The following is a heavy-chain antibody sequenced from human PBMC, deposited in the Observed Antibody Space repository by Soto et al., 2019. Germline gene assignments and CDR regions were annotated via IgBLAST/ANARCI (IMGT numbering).Heavy chain of an antibody. Sequence: SETLSLTCTVSGGSISSSSYYWGWIRQPPGKGLEWIGSIYYSGSTYYNTSLKSRVTISVDTSKNQFSLKLSSVTAADTVVYYCALGLLGGFLEWLSPRGNYYGMDVWGQGTTVTVSS. D-gene: IGHD3-3*01. CDR3: ALGLLGGFLEWLSPRGNYYGMDV. CDR1: GGSISSSSYY. J-gene: IGHJ6*02. CDR2: IYYSGST. V-gene: IGHV4-39*01.